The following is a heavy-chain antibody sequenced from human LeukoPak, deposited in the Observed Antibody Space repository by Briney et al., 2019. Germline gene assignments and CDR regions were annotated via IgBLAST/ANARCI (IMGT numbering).Heavy chain of an antibody. D-gene: IGHD2-2*01. CDR2: INPNSGGT. CDR3: ARDVGEYCSSTNCYASHY. J-gene: IGHJ4*02. CDR1: GYTFTGYY. Sequence: ASVKASCKASGYTFTGYYMHWVRQAPGQGLEWMGWINPNSGGTNYAQKFQGRVTMTRDTSISTAYMELSRLRSDDTAVYYCARDVGEYCSSTNCYASHYWGQGTLVTVSS. V-gene: IGHV1-2*02.